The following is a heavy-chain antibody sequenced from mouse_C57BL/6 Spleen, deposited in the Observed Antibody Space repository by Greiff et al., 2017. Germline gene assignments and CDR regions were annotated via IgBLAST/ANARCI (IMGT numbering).Heavy chain of an antibody. J-gene: IGHJ4*01. V-gene: IGHV1-62-2*01. CDR2: FYPGSGSI. CDR1: GYTFTEYT. CDR3: ARHEEEGRSPELGRGYYYVMDY. Sequence: QVQLKESGAELVKPGASVKLSCKASGYTFTEYTIHWVKQRSGQGLEWIGWFYPGSGSIKYNEKFKDKATLTADKSSSTVYMELSRLTSEDSAVYFCARHEEEGRSPELGRGYYYVMDYWGQGTSVTVSS. D-gene: IGHD4-1*01.